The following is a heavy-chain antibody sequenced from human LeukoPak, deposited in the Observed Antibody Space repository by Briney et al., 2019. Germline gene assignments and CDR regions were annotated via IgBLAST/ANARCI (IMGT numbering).Heavy chain of an antibody. V-gene: IGHV7-4-1*02. Sequence: ASVKVSCKASGYTFTSYDINWVRQAPGQGLEWMGWINTNTGNPTYAQGFTGRFVFSLDTSVSTAYLQISSLKAEDTAVYYCARRMYYDILTGYYPFDYWGQGTLVTVSS. CDR2: INTNTGNP. CDR3: ARRMYYDILTGYYPFDY. J-gene: IGHJ4*02. D-gene: IGHD3-9*01. CDR1: GYTFTSYD.